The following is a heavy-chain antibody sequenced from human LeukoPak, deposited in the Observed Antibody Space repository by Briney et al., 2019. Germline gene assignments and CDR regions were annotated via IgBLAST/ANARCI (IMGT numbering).Heavy chain of an antibody. CDR2: IGGDGVA. CDR3: AKDRANWAMDD. CDR1: GFTFTNHP. Sequence: PGGSLRLSCAASGFTFTNHPMNWVRQAPGKGLEWVSYIGGDGVAFYADSVKGRFTMSKDDARKSLYLQMSSLRVEDTALYYCAKDRANWAMDDWGQGTQVTVSS. V-gene: IGHV3-69-1*01. J-gene: IGHJ4*02. D-gene: IGHD2-2*01.